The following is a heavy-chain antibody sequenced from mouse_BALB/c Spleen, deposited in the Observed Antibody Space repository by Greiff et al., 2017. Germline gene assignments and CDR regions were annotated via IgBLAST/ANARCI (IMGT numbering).Heavy chain of an antibody. Sequence: EVKVEESGAELVKPGASVKLSCTASGFNIKDTYMHWVKQRPEQGLEWIGRIDPANGNTKYDPKFQGKATITADTSSNTAYLQLSSLTSEDTAVYYCARWTYAMDYWGQGTSVTVSS. CDR1: GFNIKDTY. CDR3: ARWTYAMDY. V-gene: IGHV14-3*02. CDR2: IDPANGNT. J-gene: IGHJ4*01.